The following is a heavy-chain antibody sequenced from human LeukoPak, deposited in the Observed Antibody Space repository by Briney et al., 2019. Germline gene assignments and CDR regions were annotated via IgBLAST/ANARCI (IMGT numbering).Heavy chain of an antibody. CDR1: GGSINSNNYY. Sequence: SETLSLTCTVSGGSINSNNYYWGWIRQPPGKGLEWIGSIYYSGSTYYNPSLKSRVTISVDTSKNQFSLKLSSVTAADTAIYYCARDSGTMIVPWGQGTLVTVSS. J-gene: IGHJ5*02. CDR3: ARDSGTMIVP. D-gene: IGHD3-22*01. V-gene: IGHV4-39*07. CDR2: IYYSGST.